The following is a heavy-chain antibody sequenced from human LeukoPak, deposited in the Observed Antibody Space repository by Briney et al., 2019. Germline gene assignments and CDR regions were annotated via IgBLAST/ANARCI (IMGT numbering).Heavy chain of an antibody. CDR1: GFTFSSYA. Sequence: GGSLRLSCAASGFTFSSYAMSWVRQAPGKGLDWVSAISGSGGSTYYADSVKGRFTISRDNSKSTLYLQMNSLRAEDTAVYYCAKEIGSGTYPLDYWGQGTLVTVSS. D-gene: IGHD3-10*01. CDR3: AKEIGSGTYPLDY. J-gene: IGHJ4*02. CDR2: ISGSGGST. V-gene: IGHV3-23*01.